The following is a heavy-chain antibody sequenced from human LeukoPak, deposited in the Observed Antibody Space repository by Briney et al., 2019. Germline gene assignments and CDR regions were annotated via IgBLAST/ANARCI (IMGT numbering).Heavy chain of an antibody. J-gene: IGHJ4*02. CDR3: ARPSPPGDGYNPPDH. CDR1: GFSFDNFA. V-gene: IGHV3-30*04. Sequence: GKSLTLSCVVSGFSFDNFAMHWVRQPLGKGLEWVAVISHDGRTKYYADSMKGRITISRDNSKNTLFLQMNNLRSEDTAVYFCARPSPPGDGYNPPDHWGQGTLVTVSS. CDR2: ISHDGRTK. D-gene: IGHD5-24*01.